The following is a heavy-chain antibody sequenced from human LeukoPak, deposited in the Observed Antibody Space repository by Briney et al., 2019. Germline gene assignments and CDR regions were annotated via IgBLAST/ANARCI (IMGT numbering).Heavy chain of an antibody. V-gene: IGHV3-66*01. Sequence: GRSLRLSCAASGFTFSTYGMHWVRQAPGKGLEWVSVIYSGGRTYYADSVKGRFTISRDNSKNTLYLQMNSLRAEDTAVYYCARNRNYYDSSGYHDAFDIWGQGTMVTVSS. CDR2: IYSGGRT. CDR1: GFTFSTYG. J-gene: IGHJ3*02. D-gene: IGHD3-22*01. CDR3: ARNRNYYDSSGYHDAFDI.